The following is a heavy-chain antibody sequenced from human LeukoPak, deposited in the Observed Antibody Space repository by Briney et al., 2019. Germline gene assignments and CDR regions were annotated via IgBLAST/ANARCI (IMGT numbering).Heavy chain of an antibody. Sequence: PSETLSLTCTVSGASISSGNYFWSWIRQPAGKGLEWIGRIYTSGSTNYNPSLKSRVTISVDTSKNQFSLKLSSVTAADTAVYYCAAGDSPPRFAFDIWGQGTMVTVSS. J-gene: IGHJ3*02. CDR3: AAGDSPPRFAFDI. D-gene: IGHD6-13*01. CDR2: IYTSGST. CDR1: GASISSGNYF. V-gene: IGHV4-61*02.